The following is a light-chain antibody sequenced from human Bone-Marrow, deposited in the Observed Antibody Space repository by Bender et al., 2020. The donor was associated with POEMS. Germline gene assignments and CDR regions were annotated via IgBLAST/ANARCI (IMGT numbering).Light chain of an antibody. CDR2: GNT. CDR1: SSNIGNHG. V-gene: IGLV1-36*01. Sequence: QSVVTQPPSLSEAPRQRVTISCSGSSSNIGNHGVNWYQQLPGEAPKLLIYGNTNRPSGVPDRFSGSKSATSASLVITGLQAEDEAVYYCSAWDDSLSGWVFGGGTKLTVL. J-gene: IGLJ3*02. CDR3: SAWDDSLSGWV.